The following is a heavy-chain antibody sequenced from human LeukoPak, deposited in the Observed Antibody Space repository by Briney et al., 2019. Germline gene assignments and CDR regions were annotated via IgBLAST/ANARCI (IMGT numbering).Heavy chain of an antibody. V-gene: IGHV1-18*01. CDR3: ARSQQLYYYYYYYMDV. J-gene: IGHJ6*03. CDR1: GYTFTSYG. Sequence: GASVKVSCKASGYTFTSYGISWVRQAPGQGLEWMGWISAYNGNTNYAQKLQGRVTMTTDTSTSTAYMELRSLRSDDTAVYYCARSQQLYYYYYYYMDVRGKGTTVTVSS. D-gene: IGHD6-13*01. CDR2: ISAYNGNT.